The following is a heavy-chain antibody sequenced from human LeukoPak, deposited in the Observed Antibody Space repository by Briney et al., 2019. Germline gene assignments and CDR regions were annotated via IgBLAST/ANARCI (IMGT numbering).Heavy chain of an antibody. J-gene: IGHJ4*02. CDR3: ARDTCSGPSCYFDY. V-gene: IGHV4-31*03. D-gene: IGHD2-8*02. CDR1: GGSINSGGYY. Sequence: SQTLSLTCTVSGGSINSGGYYWSWIRQHPGKGLEWIGYIFYSGVTYYNPSLQSRVTMTVDTSKNQFSLKLTSVTAADTAVYYCARDTCSGPSCYFDYWGQGTLVTVSS. CDR2: IFYSGVT.